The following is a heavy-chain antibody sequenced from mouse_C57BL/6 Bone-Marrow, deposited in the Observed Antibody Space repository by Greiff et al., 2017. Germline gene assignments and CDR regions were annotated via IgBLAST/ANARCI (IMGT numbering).Heavy chain of an antibody. D-gene: IGHD1-1*01. CDR1: GYTFTDHT. Sequence: QVQLQQSDAELVKPGASVKISCKVSGYTFTDHTIHWMKQRPEQGLEWIGYIYPRDGSTKYNEKFKGKATFTADTSSNTAYMQLSSLTTEDSAIYYCARFPITTVVATDAMDYWGQGTSVTVSS. CDR2: IYPRDGST. CDR3: ARFPITTVVATDAMDY. V-gene: IGHV1-78*01. J-gene: IGHJ4*01.